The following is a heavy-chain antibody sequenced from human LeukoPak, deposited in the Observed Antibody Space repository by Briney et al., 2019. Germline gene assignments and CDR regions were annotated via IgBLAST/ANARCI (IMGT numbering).Heavy chain of an antibody. CDR3: ARDEYYYDSIRFDY. J-gene: IGHJ4*02. Sequence: ASVKVSCKASGYTFTSYGISWVRQAPGQGLEWMGWISAYNGNTNYAQKLQGRVTMTTDTSTSTAYIELRSLRSDDTAVYYCARDEYYYDSIRFDYWGQGTLVTVSS. D-gene: IGHD3-22*01. V-gene: IGHV1-18*01. CDR2: ISAYNGNT. CDR1: GYTFTSYG.